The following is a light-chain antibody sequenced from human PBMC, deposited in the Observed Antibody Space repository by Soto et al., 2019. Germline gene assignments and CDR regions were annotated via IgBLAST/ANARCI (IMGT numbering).Light chain of an antibody. CDR1: ESINSN. Sequence: EKVMTQSPATLSVSPGERATLSCRASESINSNLAWYQQKPGQAPRLLIYDASTRATGIPARFSGGVSETDFTLTISSLQSEDFAVYFCQQYNIWPATFGQGTRLEIK. J-gene: IGKJ5*01. CDR2: DAS. V-gene: IGKV3-15*01. CDR3: QQYNIWPAT.